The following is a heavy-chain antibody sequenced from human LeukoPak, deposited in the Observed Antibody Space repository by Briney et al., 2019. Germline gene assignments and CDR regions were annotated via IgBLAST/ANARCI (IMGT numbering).Heavy chain of an antibody. D-gene: IGHD3-16*01. CDR1: GGSISSYY. J-gene: IGHJ4*02. CDR2: IYTSGST. V-gene: IGHV4-4*07. Sequence: SETLSLTCTVSGGSISSYYWSWIRQPAGKGLEWIGRIYTSGSTNYNPSLESRVTMSVDTSKNQFSLKLSSVPAADTAVYYCASLLIGGADIFDYGGQGTLVTVSS. CDR3: ASLLIGGADIFDY.